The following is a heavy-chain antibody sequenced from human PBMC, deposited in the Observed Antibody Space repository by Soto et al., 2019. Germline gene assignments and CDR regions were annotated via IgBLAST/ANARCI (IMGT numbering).Heavy chain of an antibody. CDR2: ISGSGGST. J-gene: IGHJ6*02. Sequence: GGSLRLSCAASGFTFSSYAMSWVRQAPGKGLEWVSAISGSGGSTYYADSVKGRFTISRDNSKNTLYLQMTSLRAEDTAVYYCAKTLLPLTYDCWSGPNYYYGMDVWGQGTTVTVSS. V-gene: IGHV3-23*01. CDR3: AKTLLPLTYDCWSGPNYYYGMDV. D-gene: IGHD3-3*01. CDR1: GFTFSSYA.